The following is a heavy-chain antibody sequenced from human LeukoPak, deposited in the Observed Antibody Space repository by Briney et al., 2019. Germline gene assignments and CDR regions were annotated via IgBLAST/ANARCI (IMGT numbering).Heavy chain of an antibody. CDR3: ARDFSSSSTVYYYYYMDV. CDR2: IHTSGST. CDR1: GGSISNYY. J-gene: IGHJ6*03. V-gene: IGHV4-4*07. Sequence: PSETLSLTCTVSGGSISNYYWSWIRQPAGKGLEWIGRIHTSGSTNYNPSLKSRITMSVDTSKNQFSLKLSSVTAADTAIYYCARDFSSSSTVYYYYYMDVWGKGTTVTVSS. D-gene: IGHD6-6*01.